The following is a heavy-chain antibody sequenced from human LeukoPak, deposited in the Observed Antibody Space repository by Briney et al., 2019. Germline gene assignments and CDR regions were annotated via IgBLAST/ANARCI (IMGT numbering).Heavy chain of an antibody. CDR2: ISGSGGSA. V-gene: IGHV3-23*01. CDR1: GFTFSSYA. J-gene: IGHJ4*02. CDR3: AKDLARSTVITFDY. D-gene: IGHD4-17*01. Sequence: GGSLRLSCAVSGFTFSSYAMHWVRKAPGKGLEWVSAISGSGGSAYYADSVKGRFTISRDNSKNTLYLQMNSLRAEDTAVYYCAKDLARSTVITFDYWGKGTLVTVSS.